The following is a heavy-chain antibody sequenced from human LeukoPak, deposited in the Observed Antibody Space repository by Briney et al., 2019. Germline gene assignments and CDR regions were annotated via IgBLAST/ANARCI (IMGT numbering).Heavy chain of an antibody. Sequence: SETLSLTCTVSAGSISSYYWSWIRQPPGKGLEWIGYIYYSGSTNYNPSLKSRVTISVDTSKNQFSLKLSSVTAADTAVYYCVRGGFLTGSDYWGQGTLVTVSS. D-gene: IGHD3-9*01. CDR2: IYYSGST. V-gene: IGHV4-59*01. J-gene: IGHJ4*02. CDR1: AGSISSYY. CDR3: VRGGFLTGSDY.